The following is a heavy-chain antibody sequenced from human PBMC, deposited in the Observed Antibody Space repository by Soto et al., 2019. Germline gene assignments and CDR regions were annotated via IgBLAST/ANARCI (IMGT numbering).Heavy chain of an antibody. V-gene: IGHV1-18*01. Sequence: QVQLVQSGGEVKRPGASVKVSCKTSGYTFSNYGITWVRQAPGQPLEWLGWISLYSDGTNYAQKFQGRVSMTTDTYTTTAYMELRSLRSDDTAVDYCARVVPGAEAWFGPWGQGTLVTVSS. J-gene: IGHJ5*02. CDR1: GYTFSNYG. CDR2: ISLYSDGT. CDR3: ARVVPGAEAWFGP. D-gene: IGHD2-2*01.